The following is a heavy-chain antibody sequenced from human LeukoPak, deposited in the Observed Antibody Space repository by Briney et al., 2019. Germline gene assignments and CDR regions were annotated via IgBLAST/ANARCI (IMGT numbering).Heavy chain of an antibody. CDR3: AKDGNYPHFDY. J-gene: IGHJ4*02. Sequence: GRSLRLSCAASGFTFSSYGMHWVRQAPGKGLEWVAVISYDGSNKYYADSVKGRFTISRDNSKNTLYLQMNSLRAEDTAVYYCAKDGNYPHFDYWGQGTLVTVSS. CDR2: ISYDGSNK. V-gene: IGHV3-30*18. CDR1: GFTFSSYG. D-gene: IGHD1-7*01.